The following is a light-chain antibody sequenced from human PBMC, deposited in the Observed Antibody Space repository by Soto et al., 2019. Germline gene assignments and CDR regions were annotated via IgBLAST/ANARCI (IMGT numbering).Light chain of an antibody. Sequence: EIVLTQSPGTLSLSPGERATLSCRASQSVSSSYVAWYQQQPGQAPRLLIYGASSRATGLPDRFRGSGSGTDFTLTISRLEPEDFAVYYCQQCASSPLAFGGGTKVEIK. J-gene: IGKJ4*01. V-gene: IGKV3-20*01. CDR1: QSVSSSY. CDR3: QQCASSPLA. CDR2: GAS.